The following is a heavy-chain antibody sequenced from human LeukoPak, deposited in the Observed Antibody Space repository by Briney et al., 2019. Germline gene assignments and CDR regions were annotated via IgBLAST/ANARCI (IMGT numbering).Heavy chain of an antibody. CDR3: ARGLSSGPAGDYESPLGDV. CDR1: GGSISSYY. J-gene: IGHJ6*02. Sequence: PSETLSLTCTVSGGSISSYYWSWIRQPPGKGLEWIGEINHSGSTNYNPSLKSRVTISVDTSKNQFSLKLSSVTAADTAVYYCARGLSSGPAGDYESPLGDVWGQGTTVTVSS. D-gene: IGHD4-17*01. V-gene: IGHV4-34*01. CDR2: INHSGST.